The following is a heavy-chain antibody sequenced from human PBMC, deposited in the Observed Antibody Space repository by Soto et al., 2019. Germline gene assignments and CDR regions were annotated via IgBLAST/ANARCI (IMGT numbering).Heavy chain of an antibody. V-gene: IGHV3-48*03. CDR1: GFTFSNFE. Sequence: PGGSLRLSCEASGFTFSNFEMNWVRQVPGRGLEWLAYISFRGTTIYYADSVRGRFTISRDNTKNSVFLQMYSLGVEDTAIYYCVSDNSPIIVTRFDLWGKGTLFTAS. CDR2: ISFRGTTI. J-gene: IGHJ4*02. CDR3: VSDNSPIIVTRFDL. D-gene: IGHD3-9*01.